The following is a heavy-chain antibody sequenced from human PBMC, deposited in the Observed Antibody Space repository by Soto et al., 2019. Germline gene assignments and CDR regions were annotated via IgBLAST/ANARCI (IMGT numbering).Heavy chain of an antibody. CDR1: GGSISGYY. Sequence: PSETLSLTCTVSGGSISGYYWSWIRQPPGKGLEWIGYIYYSGSTNYNPSLKSRVTISVDTSKNQFSLKLSSVTAADTAVYYCAREKTXYYGSGSYYTPLYGMDVWGQGTTVTVS. CDR2: IYYSGST. D-gene: IGHD3-10*01. J-gene: IGHJ6*02. V-gene: IGHV4-59*01. CDR3: AREKTXYYGSGSYYTPLYGMDV.